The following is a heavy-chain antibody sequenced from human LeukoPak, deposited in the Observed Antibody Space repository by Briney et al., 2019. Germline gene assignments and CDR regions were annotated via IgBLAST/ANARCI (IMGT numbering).Heavy chain of an antibody. CDR3: ARDWDYYDSSDYPGYDAFDI. CDR2: ISAYNGNT. D-gene: IGHD3-22*01. V-gene: IGHV1-18*01. J-gene: IGHJ3*02. CDR1: GYTFINYA. Sequence: ASVKVSCKASGYTFINYAINWVRQAPGQGLEWMGWISAYNGNTNYAQKVQGRVTMTTDTSTSTAYMELRSLRSDDTAVHYCARDWDYYDSSDYPGYDAFDIWGQGTMVTVSS.